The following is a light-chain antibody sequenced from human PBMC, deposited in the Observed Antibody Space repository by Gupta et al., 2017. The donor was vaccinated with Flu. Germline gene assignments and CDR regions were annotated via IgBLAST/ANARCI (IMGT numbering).Light chain of an antibody. J-gene: IGLJ2*01. CDR2: EGT. V-gene: IGLV2-23*01. CDR3: CSYSRSNTFVI. Sequence: QSALTQPASVSGSPGQSITISCTGTSSDVGSYNLVSWYQQYPGKAPKLMIYEGTQRPSGVSNRFSGSKSGNTASLTISGLQAEDESDYYCCSYSRSNTFVIFGGGTKLTVL. CDR1: SSDVGSYNL.